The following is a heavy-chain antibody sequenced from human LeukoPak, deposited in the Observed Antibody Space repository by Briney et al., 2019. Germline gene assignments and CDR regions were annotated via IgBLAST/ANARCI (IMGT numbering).Heavy chain of an antibody. CDR1: GGSISSGGYS. D-gene: IGHD3-10*01. CDR3: ARGNLRGSGTVDWFDP. Sequence: SQTLSLTSAVSGGSISSGGYSWSWIRQPPGKGLEWIGYIYHSGSTYYNPSLKSRITLSVDRSKNQFSLKLSSVTAADTAVYYCARGNLRGSGTVDWFDPWGQGTLVTVSS. V-gene: IGHV4-30-2*01. J-gene: IGHJ5*02. CDR2: IYHSGST.